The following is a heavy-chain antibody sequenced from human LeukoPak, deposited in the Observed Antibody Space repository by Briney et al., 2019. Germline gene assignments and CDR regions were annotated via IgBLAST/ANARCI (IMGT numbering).Heavy chain of an antibody. V-gene: IGHV4-61*01. D-gene: IGHD2-2*01. CDR1: GGSVSSGSYY. Sequence: SETLSLTCTVSGGSVSSGSYYWSWIRQPPGKGLEWIGYIYYSGSTDYNPSLKNRVTISLDTSKNQFSLRLSSVTAADTAVYYCALWFCSRTSCYVDYWGQGTLVTVSS. CDR2: IYYSGST. CDR3: ALWFCSRTSCYVDY. J-gene: IGHJ4*02.